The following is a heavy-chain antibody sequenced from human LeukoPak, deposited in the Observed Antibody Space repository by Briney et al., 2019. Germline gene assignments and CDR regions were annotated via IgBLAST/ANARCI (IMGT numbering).Heavy chain of an antibody. V-gene: IGHV4-59*12. CDR3: ARERTTYYYDSSGYYPTGYFDY. J-gene: IGHJ4*02. CDR2: IYYSGST. Sequence: SETLSLTCTVSGASISSYYWNWIRQPPGKGLEWIGYIYYSGSTNYNPSLKSRVTISVDTSKNQFSLRLSSVTAADTAVYYCARERTTYYYDSSGYYPTGYFDYWGQGTLVTVSS. CDR1: GASISSYY. D-gene: IGHD3-22*01.